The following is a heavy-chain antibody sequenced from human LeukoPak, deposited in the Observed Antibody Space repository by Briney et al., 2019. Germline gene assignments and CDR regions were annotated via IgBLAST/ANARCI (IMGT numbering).Heavy chain of an antibody. D-gene: IGHD2-21*02. CDR3: ARGSGDWTYYFDY. CDR1: GYSISSGYL. Sequence: SETLSLTCTVSGYSISSGYLWGWIRQPPGKGLELIGSTYHGGTTYSNPSLKSRVIISEDTSKNQFSLKLSSVTAADTAVYYCARGSGDWTYYFDYWGQGTLVTVSS. V-gene: IGHV4-38-2*02. CDR2: TYHGGTT. J-gene: IGHJ4*02.